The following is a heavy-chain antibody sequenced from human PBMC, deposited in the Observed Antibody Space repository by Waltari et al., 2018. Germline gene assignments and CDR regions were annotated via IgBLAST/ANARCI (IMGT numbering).Heavy chain of an antibody. D-gene: IGHD3-10*01. CDR1: GFTFSSYG. V-gene: IGHV3-30*18. CDR2: ISYDGSNK. CDR3: AKDYRITMVRGDPYYYGMDV. J-gene: IGHJ6*02. Sequence: QVQLVESGGGVVQPGRSLRLSCAASGFTFSSYGMHWVRQAPGKGLEWVAVISYDGSNKDYADAVKGRFTISRDNSKNTLYLQMNSLRAEDTAVYYCAKDYRITMVRGDPYYYGMDVWGQGP.